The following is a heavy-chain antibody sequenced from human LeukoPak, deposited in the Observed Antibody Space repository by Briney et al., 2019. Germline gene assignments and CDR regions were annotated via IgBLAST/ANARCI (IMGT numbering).Heavy chain of an antibody. CDR2: INHSGST. D-gene: IGHD1-1*01. J-gene: IGHJ4*02. Sequence: SETLSLTCAVYGGSFSGYYRSWIRQPPGKGLEWIGEINHSGSTNYNPSLKSRVTISVDTSKNQFSLKLSSVTAADTAVYYCALEFWWGLVPSLELAYWGQGTLVTVSS. CDR3: ALEFWWGLVPSLELAY. CDR1: GGSFSGYY. V-gene: IGHV4-34*01.